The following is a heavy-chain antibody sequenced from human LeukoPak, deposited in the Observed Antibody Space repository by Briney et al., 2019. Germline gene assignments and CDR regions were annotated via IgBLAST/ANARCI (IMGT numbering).Heavy chain of an antibody. V-gene: IGHV3-53*01. J-gene: IGHJ4*02. CDR3: ARDTSVFSGSTAGYFDY. D-gene: IGHD1-26*01. Sequence: GGSLRLSCAASGFTVSSNYMSWVRQAPGKGLEWVSVIYSGGSTYYADSVKGRFTISRDNSENTLYLQMNSLRAEDTAVYYCARDTSVFSGSTAGYFDYWGQGTLVTVSS. CDR1: GFTVSSNY. CDR2: IYSGGST.